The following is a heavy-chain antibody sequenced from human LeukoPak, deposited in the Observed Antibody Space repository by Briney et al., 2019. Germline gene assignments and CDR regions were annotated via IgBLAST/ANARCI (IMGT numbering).Heavy chain of an antibody. CDR2: MKQDGSEK. CDR3: ARDYQYGYSTNWYHLAQIDY. J-gene: IGHJ4*02. V-gene: IGHV3-7*01. Sequence: PGGSLRLSCAASGFTFSSYWMSRVRQAPGKGPEWVANMKQDGSEKHYVDSVKGRFTISRDNAKNSLYLQMNSLRAEDTAIYYCARDYQYGYSTNWYHLAQIDYWGQGTLVTVSS. CDR1: GFTFSSYW. D-gene: IGHD2/OR15-2a*01.